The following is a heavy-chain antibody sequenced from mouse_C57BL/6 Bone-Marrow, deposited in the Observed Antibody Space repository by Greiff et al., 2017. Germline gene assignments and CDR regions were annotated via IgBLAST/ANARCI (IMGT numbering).Heavy chain of an antibody. CDR2: INPGSGGT. CDR3: AREPSYDFLYAMDY. D-gene: IGHD2-4*01. CDR1: GYAFTNYL. J-gene: IGHJ4*01. Sequence: QVQLQQSGAELVRPGTSVKVSCKASGYAFTNYLIEWVKQRPGQGLEWIGVINPGSGGTNYNEKFKGKATLTADKSSSTAYMQLSSLTSEYSAVYFCAREPSYDFLYAMDYWGQGTSVTVSS. V-gene: IGHV1-54*01.